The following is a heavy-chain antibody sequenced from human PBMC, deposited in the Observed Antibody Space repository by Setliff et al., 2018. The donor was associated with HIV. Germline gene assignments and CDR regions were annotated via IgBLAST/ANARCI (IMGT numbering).Heavy chain of an antibody. CDR1: GGAFGNYY. CDR2: VNHGGSS. V-gene: IGHV4-34*01. CDR3: ARSARKQGYYYYYYMDV. Sequence: LSLTCAVYGGAFGNYYWNWIRQPPGKGLEWIAEVNHGGSSNYNPSLKSRVTTSLDASRDQFSLNLTSVTAADTAVYYCARSARKQGYYYYYYMDVWGKGITVTSP. J-gene: IGHJ6*03.